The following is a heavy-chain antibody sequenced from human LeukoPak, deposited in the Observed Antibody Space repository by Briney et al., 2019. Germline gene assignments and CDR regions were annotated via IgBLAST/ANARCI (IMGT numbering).Heavy chain of an antibody. CDR2: IKQDGSEK. CDR3: ARETRTSYYFDY. CDR1: GFTFSSYW. D-gene: IGHD1-7*01. J-gene: IGHJ4*02. V-gene: IGHV3-7*01. Sequence: GGSLRLSCATSGFTFSSYWMSWFRQAPEKGLEWVANIKQDGSEKYYVDSVKGRFTISRDNAKNSLYLQMNSLRAEDTAVYYCARETRTSYYFDYWGQGTLVTVSS.